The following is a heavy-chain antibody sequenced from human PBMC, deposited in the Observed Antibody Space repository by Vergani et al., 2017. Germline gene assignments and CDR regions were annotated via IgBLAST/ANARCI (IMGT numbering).Heavy chain of an antibody. CDR3: AKDPDSGYVQYYFDY. D-gene: IGHD5-12*01. CDR1: GFTFSSYG. CDR2: IWYDGSNK. V-gene: IGHV3-33*06. J-gene: IGHJ4*02. Sequence: QVQLVESGGGVVQPGRSLRLSCAASGFTFSSYGMHWVRQAPGKGLEWVAVIWYDGSNKYYADSVKGRFTISRDNSKNTLYLQMNSLRAEDTAVYYCAKDPDSGYVQYYFDYWGQGTLVTVSS.